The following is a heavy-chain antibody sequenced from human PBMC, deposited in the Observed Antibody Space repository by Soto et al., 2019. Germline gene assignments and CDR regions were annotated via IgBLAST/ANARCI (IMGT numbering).Heavy chain of an antibody. CDR1: GGSISTYY. V-gene: IGHV4-59*01. Sequence: QVQLQESGPGLVRPSETLSLTCTVSGGSISTYYWSWVRQSPGEGLEWIGYIHYSGSTNYNPSLKSRVTISVDTSRNQFSLKLRSVTDADTAVYYCARALPMGRALISYYFDLWGQGSLVTVSS. J-gene: IGHJ4*02. CDR2: IHYSGST. CDR3: ARALPMGRALISYYFDL. D-gene: IGHD3-10*01.